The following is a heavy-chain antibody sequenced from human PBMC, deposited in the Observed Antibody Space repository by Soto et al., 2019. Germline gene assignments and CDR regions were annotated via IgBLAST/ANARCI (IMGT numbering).Heavy chain of an antibody. CDR3: ARAPRRIAAAGERDFDY. CDR2: IYHSGST. D-gene: IGHD6-13*01. V-gene: IGHV4-4*02. J-gene: IGHJ4*02. CDR1: GGSISSSNW. Sequence: SETLSLTCAVSGGSISSSNWWSWVRQPPGKGLEWIGEIYHSGSTNYNPSLKSRVTISVDKSKNQFSLKLSSVTAADTAVYYCARAPRRIAAAGERDFDYWGQGTLVTVSS.